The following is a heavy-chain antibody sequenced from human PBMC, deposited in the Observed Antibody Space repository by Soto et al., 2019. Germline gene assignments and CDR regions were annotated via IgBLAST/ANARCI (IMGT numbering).Heavy chain of an antibody. CDR1: GFRFSDYY. V-gene: IGHV3-11*06. CDR2: ISDSGTYT. D-gene: IGHD1-26*01. Sequence: GGSLRLSCAASGFRFSDYYMSWIRQTPGRGLEWLSYISDSGTYTSYADSVEGRFTVSRDNAENSLYLQMNSLSAEDTAVYYCARDHLLGSRAFDIWGQGTMVTVS. J-gene: IGHJ3*02. CDR3: ARDHLLGSRAFDI.